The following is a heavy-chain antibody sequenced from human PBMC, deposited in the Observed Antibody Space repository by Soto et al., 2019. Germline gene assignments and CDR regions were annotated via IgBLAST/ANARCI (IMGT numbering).Heavy chain of an antibody. D-gene: IGHD3-22*01. V-gene: IGHV3-7*01. Sequence: PXGFLRLSCAASGFSFRTYCMNWVRQAPGKGLEWVAKINQDGSVKYYVDSVRGRFTISRDNAKNSLFLQMNSLRAEDTALYYCLRFHFFDPSDQGYWGQGTLVTVSS. CDR2: INQDGSVK. CDR1: GFSFRTYC. J-gene: IGHJ4*02. CDR3: LRFHFFDPSDQGY.